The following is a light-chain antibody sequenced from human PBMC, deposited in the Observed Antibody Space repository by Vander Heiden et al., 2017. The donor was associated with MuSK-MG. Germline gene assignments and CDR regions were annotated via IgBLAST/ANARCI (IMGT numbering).Light chain of an antibody. J-gene: IGLJ2*01. CDR3: QAWDSTHQV. CDR2: QDS. CDR1: NLGDKY. Sequence: SYELTQPPSVSVSPGQTASITCSGDNLGDKYACWYQQKPGQSPVLVIYQDSKRPSGIPERFSGSNSGNTATLTISGTQAMDEADYYCQAWDSTHQVFGGGTKLTVL. V-gene: IGLV3-1*01.